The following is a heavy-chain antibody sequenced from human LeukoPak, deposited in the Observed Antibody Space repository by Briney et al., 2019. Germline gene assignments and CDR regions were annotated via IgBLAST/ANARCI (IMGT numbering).Heavy chain of an antibody. Sequence: SETLSLTCTVSGGSISSYYWSWIRQPAGKGLEWIGRIYTSGSTNYNPSLKSRVTISVDTSKNQFSLKLSSVTAADTAVYYCASAYRLIDAFDIWGQGTMVTVSS. CDR2: IYTSGST. V-gene: IGHV4-4*07. CDR1: GGSISSYY. J-gene: IGHJ3*02. CDR3: ASAYRLIDAFDI. D-gene: IGHD3-16*01.